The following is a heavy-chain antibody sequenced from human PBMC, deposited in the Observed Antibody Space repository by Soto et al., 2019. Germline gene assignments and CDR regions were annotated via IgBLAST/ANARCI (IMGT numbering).Heavy chain of an antibody. CDR1: GFTFSSYA. CDR2: ISYDGSNK. D-gene: IGHD2-21*01. V-gene: IGHV3-30-3*01. Sequence: LRLSCAASGFTFSSYAMHWVRQAPGKGLEWVAVISYDGSNKYYADSVKGRFTISRDNAKSTLYLQVTSLRAEDTAVYYCARDPLIGNTDYGLDVWGQGTTVTVSS. CDR3: ARDPLIGNTDYGLDV. J-gene: IGHJ6*02.